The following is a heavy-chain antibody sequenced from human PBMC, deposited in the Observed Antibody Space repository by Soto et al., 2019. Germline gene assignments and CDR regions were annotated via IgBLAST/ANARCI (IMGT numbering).Heavy chain of an antibody. D-gene: IGHD3-10*01. CDR1: GFTFSSYA. CDR3: ANDSGFGEFFFDFDY. V-gene: IGHV3-23*01. CDR2: ISGSGGKT. Sequence: GGSLRLSCAASGFTFSSYAMSWVRQAPGKGLEWVAVISGSGGKTYYADSVKGRFTISRDNSKNTLYLQMNSLRAEDTAVYFCANDSGFGEFFFDFDYWGQGTLVTVSS. J-gene: IGHJ4*02.